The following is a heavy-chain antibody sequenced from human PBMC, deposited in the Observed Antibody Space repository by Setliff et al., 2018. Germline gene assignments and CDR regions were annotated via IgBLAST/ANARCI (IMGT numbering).Heavy chain of an antibody. V-gene: IGHV4-34*01. J-gene: IGHJ2*01. D-gene: IGHD2-21*01. CDR2: SSHSGST. Sequence: SETLSLTCSVYGESFSNNYWSWIRQPPGKGLEWIGESSHSGSTNYDPSLKSRVSISVEKSKNQFSLKLTSVTAADTAVYYCARAQVVFAISAPVWYFEVWGRGTQVTVSS. CDR3: ARAQVVFAISAPVWYFEV. CDR1: GESFSNNY.